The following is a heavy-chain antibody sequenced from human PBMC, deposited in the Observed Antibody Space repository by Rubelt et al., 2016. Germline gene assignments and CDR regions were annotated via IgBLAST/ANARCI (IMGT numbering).Heavy chain of an antibody. CDR1: GFTFSSYG. V-gene: IGHV3-33*01. J-gene: IGHJ4*02. Sequence: GGVVQPGRSLRLSCAASGFTFSSYGMHWVRQAPGKGLEWVAVIGYDGSNKYYADSGKGRFTISRDNSKNTLYLQMNSLRAEDTAVYYCARGGMGGSTGYVDYWGQGTLVTVSS. CDR3: ARGGMGGSTGYVDY. CDR2: IGYDGSNK. D-gene: IGHD1-26*01.